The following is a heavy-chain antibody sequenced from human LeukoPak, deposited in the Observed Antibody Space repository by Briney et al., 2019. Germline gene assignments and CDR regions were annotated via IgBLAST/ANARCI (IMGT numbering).Heavy chain of an antibody. V-gene: IGHV4-61*02. J-gene: IGHJ5*02. CDR1: GGSISSGSYY. Sequence: SETLSLTCTVSGGSISSGSYYWSWIRQPAGKGLEWIGRIYTSGSTNYNPSLKSRVAISVDTSKNQFSLKLSSVTAADTAVYYCARDGEGLRTKNFWSGYYVSNWFDPWGQGTLVTVSS. CDR2: IYTSGST. CDR3: ARDGEGLRTKNFWSGYYVSNWFDP. D-gene: IGHD3-3*01.